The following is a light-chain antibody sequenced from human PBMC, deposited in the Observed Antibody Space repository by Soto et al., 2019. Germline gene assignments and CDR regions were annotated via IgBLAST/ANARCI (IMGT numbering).Light chain of an antibody. CDR1: QTISSW. J-gene: IGKJ1*01. V-gene: IGKV1-5*01. Sequence: DIQMTQSPSTLSGSVGDRVTITCRASQTISSWLAWYQQKPGKAPKVLIYDASNLKSGVPSRFSGSVSGTEFTLTISSLQPDDFATYYCQQYNTYRTFGQGTKVDIK. CDR2: DAS. CDR3: QQYNTYRT.